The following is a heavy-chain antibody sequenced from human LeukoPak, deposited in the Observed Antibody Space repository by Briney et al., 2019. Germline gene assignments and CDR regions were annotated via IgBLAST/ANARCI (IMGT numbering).Heavy chain of an antibody. Sequence: GGSLRLSCAASGFTFSSYAMHWVRQAPGKGLEWVAVISYDGSNKYYADSVKGRFTISRDNSKNTLYLQMNSLRAEDTAVYYCAQVPAAKLGFDPWGQGTLVTVSS. CDR2: ISYDGSNK. CDR3: AQVPAAKLGFDP. D-gene: IGHD2-2*01. J-gene: IGHJ5*02. V-gene: IGHV3-30-3*02. CDR1: GFTFSSYA.